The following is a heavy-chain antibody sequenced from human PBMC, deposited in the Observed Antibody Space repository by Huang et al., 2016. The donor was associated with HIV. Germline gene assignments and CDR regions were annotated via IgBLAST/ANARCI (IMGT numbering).Heavy chain of an antibody. Sequence: QILLIESGGGVVQPGRSLRLSCAASGFTFSSDGMHWVRQAPGKGREWGAVISYDEDNKDYADSVRGRFTISRDNSKNTLYLQMNSLRIEDTAVYYCARGPIRFLAWLLNFDYWGQGALVTVSS. V-gene: IGHV3-30*03. CDR3: ARGPIRFLAWLLNFDY. CDR1: GFTFSSDG. CDR2: ISYDEDNK. J-gene: IGHJ4*02. D-gene: IGHD3-3*01.